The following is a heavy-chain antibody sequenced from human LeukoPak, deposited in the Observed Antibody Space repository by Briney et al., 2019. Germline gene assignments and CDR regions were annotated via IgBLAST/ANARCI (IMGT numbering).Heavy chain of an antibody. CDR2: IYPGDSDT. CDR3: ASLGIAAAYFRH. Sequence: RGESLKISGKGPGYSFANYWIGWVRQMPGKGLEWMGIIYPGDSDTRYSPSFQGQVTISADKSISTAYLQWSSLKASDTAMYYCASLGIAAAYFRHWGQGTLVTVSS. D-gene: IGHD6-13*01. CDR1: GYSFANYW. J-gene: IGHJ1*01. V-gene: IGHV5-51*01.